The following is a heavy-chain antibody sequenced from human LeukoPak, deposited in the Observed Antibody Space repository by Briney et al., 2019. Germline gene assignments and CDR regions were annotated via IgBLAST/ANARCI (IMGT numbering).Heavy chain of an antibody. CDR1: GYSISSGYY. CDR3: ARLTNLRWFDP. D-gene: IGHD1/OR15-1a*01. CDR2: IYHSGST. J-gene: IGHJ5*02. Sequence: SETLSLTCTVSGYSISSGYYWGWIRQPPGEGLEWIGSIYHSGSTYYNPSLKSRVTISVDTSKNQFSLKLSSVTAADTAVYYCARLTNLRWFDPWGQGTLVTVSS. V-gene: IGHV4-38-2*02.